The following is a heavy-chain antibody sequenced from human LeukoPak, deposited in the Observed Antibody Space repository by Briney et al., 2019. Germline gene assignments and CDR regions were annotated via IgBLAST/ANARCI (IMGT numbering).Heavy chain of an antibody. CDR3: ARVVQQLDLPDLINIQLGLYNWFDP. CDR1: GYTFTSYA. D-gene: IGHD6-13*01. Sequence: GASVKVSCKASGYTFTSYAMNWVRQAPGQGLEWMGWINTNTGNPTYAQGFTGRFVFSLDTSVSTAYLQISSLKAEDTAVYYCARVVQQLDLPDLINIQLGLYNWFDPWGQGTLVTVS. J-gene: IGHJ5*02. V-gene: IGHV7-4-1*02. CDR2: INTNTGNP.